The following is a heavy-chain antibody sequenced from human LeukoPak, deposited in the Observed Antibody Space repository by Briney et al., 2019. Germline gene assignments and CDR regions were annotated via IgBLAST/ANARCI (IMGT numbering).Heavy chain of an antibody. V-gene: IGHV4-39*01. Sequence: PSETLSLTCTVSGASISSSSYYLGWIRQPPGKGLEWIGSIYYSGSTYYNPSLKSRVTISVDTAKNQFSLKLSSVTAADTAVYYCARSFRGAKGWFFDYWGQGTLVTVSS. CDR1: GASISSSSYY. CDR2: IYYSGST. CDR3: ARSFRGAKGWFFDY. J-gene: IGHJ4*02. D-gene: IGHD1-26*01.